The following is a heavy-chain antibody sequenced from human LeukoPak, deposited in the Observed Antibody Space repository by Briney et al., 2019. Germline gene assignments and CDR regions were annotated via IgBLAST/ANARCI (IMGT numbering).Heavy chain of an antibody. CDR1: GFTLDDYA. Sequence: PGRSLRLSCAASGFTLDDYAMHWVRQAPGKGLEWVSGISWNSGSIGYADSVKGRFTISRDNAKNSLYLQMNSLRAEDTALYYCAKDSSPVYDSSGYYPGWFDPWGQGTLVTVSS. D-gene: IGHD3-22*01. V-gene: IGHV3-9*01. CDR2: ISWNSGSI. J-gene: IGHJ5*02. CDR3: AKDSSPVYDSSGYYPGWFDP.